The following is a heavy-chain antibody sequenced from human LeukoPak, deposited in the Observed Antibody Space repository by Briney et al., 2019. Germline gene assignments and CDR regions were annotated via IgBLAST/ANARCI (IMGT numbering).Heavy chain of an antibody. CDR2: ISSSSSYI. CDR3: ARDGSVYYYYYMDV. V-gene: IGHV3-21*01. CDR1: GFTLSSYS. Sequence: GGSLRLSCAASGFTLSSYSMNWVRQAPGKGLEWVSFISSSSSYIHYADSVKGRFTISRDNAKNSLYLQMNSLRAEDTAVYYCARDGSVYYYYYMDVWGKGTTVTISS. J-gene: IGHJ6*03.